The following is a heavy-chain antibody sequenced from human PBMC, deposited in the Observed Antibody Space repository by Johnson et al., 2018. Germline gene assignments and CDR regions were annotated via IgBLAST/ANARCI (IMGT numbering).Heavy chain of an antibody. CDR1: GFTFSTYL. V-gene: IGHV3-74*01. J-gene: IGHJ3*02. CDR2: INSDGSST. CDR3: ARDVGWFDGFDI. D-gene: IGHD3-3*01. Sequence: EVQLVETGGGLVQPGGSLRLSCAVSGFTFSTYLMHWVRQAPGTGLVWVSRINSDGSSTDYADSVRGRFTISRDNAKNTLYLQMNSLRAEDTAVYYCARDVGWFDGFDIWGQGTMVTVSS.